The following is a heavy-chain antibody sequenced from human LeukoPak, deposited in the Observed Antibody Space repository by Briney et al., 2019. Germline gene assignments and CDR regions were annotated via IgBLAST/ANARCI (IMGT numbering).Heavy chain of an antibody. J-gene: IGHJ4*02. D-gene: IGHD6-19*01. V-gene: IGHV5-51*01. Sequence: GESLKISCKGSGYSFTSYWIGWVRQIPGKGLKYMGSIYPGDSDTRYSPSFQGQVTISADKSISTAYLQWSSLKDSDTAMYYCARHAIYSSGWSYFDYWGQGTLVTVSS. CDR3: ARHAIYSSGWSYFDY. CDR1: GYSFTSYW. CDR2: IYPGDSDT.